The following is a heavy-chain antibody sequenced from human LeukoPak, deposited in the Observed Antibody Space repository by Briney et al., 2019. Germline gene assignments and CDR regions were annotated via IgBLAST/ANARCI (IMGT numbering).Heavy chain of an antibody. CDR2: ISGSGGST. D-gene: IGHD3-3*01. J-gene: IGHJ4*02. Sequence: GGSLRLSCAASGFTFSSYAMSWVHQAPGKGLEWVSAISGSGGSTYYADSVKGRFTISRDNSKNTLYLQMNSLRAEDTAVYYCAREGQYYDFWSGYFSGPREDYYFDYWGQGTLVTVSS. V-gene: IGHV3-23*01. CDR1: GFTFSSYA. CDR3: AREGQYYDFWSGYFSGPREDYYFDY.